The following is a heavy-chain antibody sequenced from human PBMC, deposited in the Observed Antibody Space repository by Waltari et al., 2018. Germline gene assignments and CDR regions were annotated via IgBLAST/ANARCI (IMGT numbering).Heavy chain of an antibody. CDR2: IKSKSDGGTT. CDR3: VSDGAGTYYTGDAFEF. D-gene: IGHD3-10*01. V-gene: IGHV3-15*01. J-gene: IGHJ3*01. Sequence: EVHLVESGGGLVQPGGSLRLSCAASGFIFTNAWMNWVRQTPGKGLEGVGRIKSKSDGGTTDSAAPVKGRFTMSRDDTENMVYLQMNGLQSEDAAVYYCVSDGAGTYYTGDAFEFWGQGTMVTVSS. CDR1: GFIFTNAW.